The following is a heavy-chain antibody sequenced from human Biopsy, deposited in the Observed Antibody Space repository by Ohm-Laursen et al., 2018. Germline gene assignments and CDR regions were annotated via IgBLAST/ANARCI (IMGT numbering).Heavy chain of an antibody. CDR3: VSFLKDLNMAV. CDR2: ISNRSGTK. J-gene: IGHJ6*02. Sequence: SLRLSCAASGFTFGNYAMSWVRQTPGKGLEWVSLISNRSGTKSYTDSVKGRFSISRDNSKNTLYLQMNSLRAEDTAVYYCVSFLKDLNMAVWGQGTTVTVSS. D-gene: IGHD2-15*01. V-gene: IGHV3-23*01. CDR1: GFTFGNYA.